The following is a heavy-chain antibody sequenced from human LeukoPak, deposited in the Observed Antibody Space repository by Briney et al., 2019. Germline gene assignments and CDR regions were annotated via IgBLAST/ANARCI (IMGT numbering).Heavy chain of an antibody. CDR1: GFTVSSNS. Sequence: LPGGSLRLSCTVSGFTVSSNSWSWVRQAPGKGLEWVSFIYSGGNTHYSDSVKGRFTISRDNSKNTLYLQMNSLTVDDTAVYYCVRNRNLKMTSTGILGNWGLGTLVIVSS. V-gene: IGHV3-53*01. J-gene: IGHJ4*02. D-gene: IGHD3-3*02. CDR3: VRNRNLKMTSTGILGN. CDR2: IYSGGNT.